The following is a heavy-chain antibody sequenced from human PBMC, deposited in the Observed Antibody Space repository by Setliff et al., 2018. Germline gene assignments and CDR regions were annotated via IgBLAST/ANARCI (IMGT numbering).Heavy chain of an antibody. V-gene: IGHV3-48*04. CDR3: AKGAVTTIYYGMDV. CDR2: ISSSSSTI. CDR1: GFTFSSYA. J-gene: IGHJ6*02. D-gene: IGHD4-17*01. Sequence: PGGSLRLSCAASGFTFSSYALTWVRQAPGKGLEWVSYISSSSSTIYYADSVKGRFTIPRDNAKNSLYLQMNSLRAEDTALYYCAKGAVTTIYYGMDVWGQGTTVTVSS.